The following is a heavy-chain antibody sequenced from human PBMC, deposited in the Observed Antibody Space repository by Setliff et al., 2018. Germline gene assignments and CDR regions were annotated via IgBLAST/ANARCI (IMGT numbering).Heavy chain of an antibody. J-gene: IGHJ3*01. CDR2: IIPIFGAA. CDR3: ARDQSPHYYHPASGDAFDS. CDR1: GDTFRTYS. D-gene: IGHD1-26*01. Sequence: SVQVSCQISGDTFRTYSINWVRQAPGQGLEWMGGIIPIFGAADYAQKFQGRVTITTDESASTSYMELISLRSDDTAVYYCARDQSPHYYHPASGDAFDSWGQGTLVTVSS. V-gene: IGHV1-69*05.